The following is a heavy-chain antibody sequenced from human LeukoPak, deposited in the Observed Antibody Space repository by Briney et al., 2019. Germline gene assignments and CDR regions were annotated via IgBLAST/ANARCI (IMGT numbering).Heavy chain of an antibody. J-gene: IGHJ4*02. CDR2: IDWDDDK. Sequence: SGPALVKPTQTLTLTCTFSGFSLSTSGMCVSWIRQPPGKALEWLARIDWDDDKFYSTSLKTRLTISKDTSKNQVVLTMTNMDPVDTATYFCARVHRGYSYGADYWGQGTLVTVSS. CDR1: GFSLSTSGMC. D-gene: IGHD5-18*01. CDR3: ARVHRGYSYGADY. V-gene: IGHV2-70*17.